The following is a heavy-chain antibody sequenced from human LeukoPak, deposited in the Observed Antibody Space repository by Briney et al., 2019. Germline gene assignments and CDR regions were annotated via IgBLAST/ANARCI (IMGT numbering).Heavy chain of an antibody. D-gene: IGHD6-13*01. Sequence: GGSLRLSCAASGFIFSSHGMHWGRQAPGKGLEWVAVISYDGSNKYGDSVEGRFTISRDNSKNTLYLQMNSLRAEDTAVYYCARPSTQQQLVFRFDYWGQGTLVTVSS. CDR3: ARPSTQQQLVFRFDY. J-gene: IGHJ4*02. CDR2: ISYDGSNK. CDR1: GFIFSSHG. V-gene: IGHV3-30*03.